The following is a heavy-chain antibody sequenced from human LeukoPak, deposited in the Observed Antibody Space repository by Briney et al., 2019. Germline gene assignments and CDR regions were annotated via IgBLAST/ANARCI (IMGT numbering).Heavy chain of an antibody. D-gene: IGHD6-6*01. CDR1: GGSISSYY. V-gene: IGHV4-4*09. CDR2: IYTSGST. Sequence: PSETLSLTCTVSGGSISSYYWSWIRQPPGKGLGWIGYIYTSGSTNYNPSLKSRVTISVDTSKNQFSLKLSSVTAADTAVYYCARRGGSSSSYFDLWGRGTLVNVSS. J-gene: IGHJ2*01. CDR3: ARRGGSSSSYFDL.